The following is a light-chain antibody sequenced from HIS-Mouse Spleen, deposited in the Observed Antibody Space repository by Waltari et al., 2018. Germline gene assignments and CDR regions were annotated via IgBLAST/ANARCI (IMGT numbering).Light chain of an antibody. CDR1: SSDGGSYNL. J-gene: IGLJ3*02. CDR2: EGS. V-gene: IGLV2-23*01. CDR3: CSYAGSSTWV. Sequence: QSALTQPASGSGSPGKSIPISWTGRSSDGGSYNLVSWYQQHPGKAPKLMIYEGSKRPSWVSNRFSGSKSGNTASLTISGLQAEDEADYYCCSYAGSSTWVFGGGTKLTVL.